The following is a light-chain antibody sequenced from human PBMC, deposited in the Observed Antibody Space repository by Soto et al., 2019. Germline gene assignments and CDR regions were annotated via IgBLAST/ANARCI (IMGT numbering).Light chain of an antibody. Sequence: DIQMTQSPSTLSASVGDTVTFTCRASQSIGNWMAWYQQTPGKAPKLLIYRGSSLQSGVPSRFSGSGSGTECTLTIVNLQPDDFAVYFCQQFNIYPYTFGPGTKLEIK. CDR3: QQFNIYPYT. J-gene: IGKJ2*01. CDR2: RGS. CDR1: QSIGNW. V-gene: IGKV1-5*03.